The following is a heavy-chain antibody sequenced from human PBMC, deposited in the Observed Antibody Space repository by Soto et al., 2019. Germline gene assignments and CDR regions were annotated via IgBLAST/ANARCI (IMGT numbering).Heavy chain of an antibody. D-gene: IGHD3-3*01. CDR2: ISGSGGST. Sequence: GGSLRLSCAASGFTFSSYAISWVRQAPGKGLEWVSAISGSGGSTYYADSVKGRFTISRDNSKNTLYLQMNSLRAEDTAVYYCAKQKSRLDTLDYWGQGTLVTVS. J-gene: IGHJ4*02. CDR1: GFTFSSYA. CDR3: AKQKSRLDTLDY. V-gene: IGHV3-23*01.